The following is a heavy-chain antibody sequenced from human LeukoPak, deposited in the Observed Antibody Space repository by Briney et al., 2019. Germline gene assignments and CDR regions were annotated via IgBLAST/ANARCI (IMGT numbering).Heavy chain of an antibody. CDR1: GFTFSNYA. J-gene: IGHJ4*02. CDR2: ISGSGGST. CDR3: AKSPAGSSWPNIDY. D-gene: IGHD6-13*01. V-gene: IGHV3-23*01. Sequence: QPGGSLRLSCEASGFTFSNYAMSWVRQAPGKGLECVSPISGSGGSTYYRDSVKGRFTVSRDNSKNTLYLQMNSLRAEDTAVYYCAKSPAGSSWPNIDYWGQGALVTVSS.